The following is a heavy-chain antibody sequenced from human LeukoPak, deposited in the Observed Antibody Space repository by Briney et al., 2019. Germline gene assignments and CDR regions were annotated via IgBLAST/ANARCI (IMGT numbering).Heavy chain of an antibody. D-gene: IGHD2-21*02. J-gene: IGHJ5*02. V-gene: IGHV3-21*01. CDR1: GFTFSSYS. Sequence: PGGSLRLSCAASGFTFSSYSMNWVRQAPGKGLEWVSSISSSSSYIYYADSVKGQFTISRDNAKNSLYLQMNSLRAEDTAVYYCARGPAYCGGDCFDWNWFDPWGQGTLVAVSS. CDR3: ARGPAYCGGDCFDWNWFDP. CDR2: ISSSSSYI.